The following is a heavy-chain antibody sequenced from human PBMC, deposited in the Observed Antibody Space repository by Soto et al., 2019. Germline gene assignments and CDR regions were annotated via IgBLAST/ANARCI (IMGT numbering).Heavy chain of an antibody. CDR3: ARSTRQLVLGY. CDR1: GGSFSGYY. J-gene: IGHJ4*02. CDR2: INHSGST. D-gene: IGHD6-13*01. V-gene: IGHV4-34*01. Sequence: QVQLQQWGAGLLKPSETLSLTCAVYGGSFSGYYWSWIRQPPGKGLEWIGEINHSGSTNYNPSLKSRVTISVDTSKNQFSLKLSSVTAADTAVYYCARSTRQLVLGYWGQGTLVTVSS.